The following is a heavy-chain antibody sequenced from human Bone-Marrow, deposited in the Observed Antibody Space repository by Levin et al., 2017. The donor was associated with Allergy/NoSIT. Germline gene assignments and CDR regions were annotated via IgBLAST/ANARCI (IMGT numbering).Heavy chain of an antibody. CDR2: IKEDGSET. J-gene: IGHJ3*02. CDR1: GLIFSRFW. Sequence: GASVKVSCAASGLIFSRFWMTWARQAPGRGLEWVATIKEDGSETYYVDSVRGRFSISRDNAKNSVYLQMNSLRVEDTALYYCARDLFFAAEAGAWASDIWGQGTMVTVSS. D-gene: IGHD6-19*01. CDR3: ARDLFFAAEAGAWASDI. V-gene: IGHV3-7*01.